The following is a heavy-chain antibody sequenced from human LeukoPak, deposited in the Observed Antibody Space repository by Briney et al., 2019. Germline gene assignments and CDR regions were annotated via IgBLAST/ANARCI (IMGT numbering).Heavy chain of an antibody. CDR3: AKDKGRYSGYTAFDY. CDR1: GFTFSSYA. D-gene: IGHD5-12*01. Sequence: QSGGSLRLSCAASGFTFSSYAMSWVRQAPGKGLEWVSAIGGSGGSTYYADSVKGRFTISRDNSKNTLYLQMNSLRAEDTAVYYCAKDKGRYSGYTAFDYWGQGTLVTVSS. J-gene: IGHJ4*02. CDR2: IGGSGGST. V-gene: IGHV3-23*01.